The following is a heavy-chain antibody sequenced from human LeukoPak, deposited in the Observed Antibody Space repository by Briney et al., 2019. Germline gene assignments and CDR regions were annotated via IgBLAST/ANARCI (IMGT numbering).Heavy chain of an antibody. D-gene: IGHD3-22*01. CDR3: ARDLNYDSSGSDD. CDR2: IKSDGSFI. Sequence: GSLRLSCAASGFTFSSYGMHWVRQAPGKGLVWVSRIKSDGSFIRHADSVKGRFTISRDNAKNTLYLQMNSLRAEDTAVYYCARDLNYDSSGSDDWGQGTLVTVSS. J-gene: IGHJ4*02. V-gene: IGHV3-74*01. CDR1: GFTFSSYG.